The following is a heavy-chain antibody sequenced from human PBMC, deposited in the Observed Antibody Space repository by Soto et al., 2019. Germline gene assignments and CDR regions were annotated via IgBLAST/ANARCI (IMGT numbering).Heavy chain of an antibody. D-gene: IGHD3-16*02. CDR1: GFTFSSYW. CDR2: INSDGSST. Sequence: VGSLRLSCAASGFTFSSYWMHWVRQAPGKGLVWVSRINSDGSSTSYADSVKGRFTISRDNAKNTLYLQMNSLRAEDTAVYYCAREGVTVLSTRSYYYYYGMDVWGQGTTVTVSS. CDR3: AREGVTVLSTRSYYYYYGMDV. J-gene: IGHJ6*02. V-gene: IGHV3-74*01.